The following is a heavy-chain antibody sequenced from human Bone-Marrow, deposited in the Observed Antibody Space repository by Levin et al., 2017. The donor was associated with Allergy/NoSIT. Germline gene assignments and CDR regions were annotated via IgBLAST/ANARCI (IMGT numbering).Heavy chain of an antibody. D-gene: IGHD2-21*02. CDR2: ISYDGSNK. CDR3: AREWGDIVVVTAIPGQGYFQH. CDR1: GFTFSSYA. Sequence: PGGSLRLSCAASGFTFSSYAMHWVRQAPGKGLEWVAVISYDGSNKYYADSVKGRFTISRDNSKNTLYLQMNSLRAEDTAVYYCAREWGDIVVVTAIPGQGYFQHWGQGTLVTVSS. J-gene: IGHJ1*01. V-gene: IGHV3-30-3*01.